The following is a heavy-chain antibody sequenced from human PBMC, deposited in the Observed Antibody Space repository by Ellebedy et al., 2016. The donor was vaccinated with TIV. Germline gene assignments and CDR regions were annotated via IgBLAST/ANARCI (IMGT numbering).Heavy chain of an antibody. CDR2: IYDSGST. Sequence: SETLSLTCTVSGGSINNYYWTWLRQPPGKELEWLGYIYDSGSTKYNPSLESRVTMSVDTSKNQFSLKLTSVTAADTAVYYCARHMVRIRLGMDVWGHGTTVIVSS. CDR1: GGSINNYY. V-gene: IGHV4-59*08. CDR3: ARHMVRIRLGMDV. D-gene: IGHD3-10*01. J-gene: IGHJ6*02.